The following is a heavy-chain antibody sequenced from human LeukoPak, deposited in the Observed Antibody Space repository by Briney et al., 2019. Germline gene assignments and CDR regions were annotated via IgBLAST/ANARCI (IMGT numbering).Heavy chain of an antibody. CDR3: ARTAAPRFDY. V-gene: IGHV1-46*01. J-gene: IGHJ4*02. Sequence: GASVKVSCKASGYTFRSYFMHWVRQASGQGLEWMGIINPTGDSTTYAQKFQGRVTMTRDTSTSTVYMELSSLRSDDTAVYYCARTAAPRFDYWGQGTLLTVSS. CDR1: GYTFRSYF. CDR2: INPTGDST. D-gene: IGHD6-13*01.